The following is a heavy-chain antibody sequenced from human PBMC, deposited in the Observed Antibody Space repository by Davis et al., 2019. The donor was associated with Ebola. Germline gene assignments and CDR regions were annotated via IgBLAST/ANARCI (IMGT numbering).Heavy chain of an antibody. CDR2: ISSSGSTI. CDR1: GFTFSGYE. V-gene: IGHV3-48*03. CDR3: ARARTYYYGMDV. D-gene: IGHD3/OR15-3a*01. Sequence: GESLKISCAASGFTFSGYEMNWVRQAPGKGLEWVSYISSSGSTIYYADSVKGRFTISRDNAKNSLYLQLNSLRAEDTAVYYCARARTYYYGMDVWGQGTTFTVSS. J-gene: IGHJ6*02.